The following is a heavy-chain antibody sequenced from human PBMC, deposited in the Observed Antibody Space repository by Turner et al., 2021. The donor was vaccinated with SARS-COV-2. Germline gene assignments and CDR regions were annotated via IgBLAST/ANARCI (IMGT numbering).Heavy chain of an antibody. CDR3: AKTRVSYRISNDPLEI. CDR1: GFTFSTYG. D-gene: IGHD2-8*01. CDR2: ISYDGSQQ. Sequence: QMQLVESGGGVVQPGRSLRLSCAASGFTFSTYGIHWVRQAAGKGLEWLAIISYDGSQQYFAESVKGRFAVSRDNSNNTVSLLMNSLRAEDTAVYFCAKTRVSYRISNDPLEIWGQGTWVTVSS. J-gene: IGHJ3*02. V-gene: IGHV3-30*18.